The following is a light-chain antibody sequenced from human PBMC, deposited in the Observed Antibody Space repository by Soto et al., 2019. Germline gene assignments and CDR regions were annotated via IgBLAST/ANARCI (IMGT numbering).Light chain of an antibody. CDR1: QSIGYW. J-gene: IGKJ4*01. CDR3: QQLNSYPLT. V-gene: IGKV1-5*01. Sequence: DIQMTQSPSRLSASVGDRVTITCRASQSIGYWLAWYQQKPGKAPNLLIYAASTLETGVPSRFSGSGYGTEFTLTISSLQPEDFATYYCQQLNSYPLTFGGGTKVDIK. CDR2: AAS.